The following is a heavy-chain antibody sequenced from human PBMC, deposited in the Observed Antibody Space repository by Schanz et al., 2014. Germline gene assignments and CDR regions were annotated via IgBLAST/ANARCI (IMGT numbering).Heavy chain of an antibody. D-gene: IGHD2-21*01. V-gene: IGHV4-4*02. CDR2: IFHSGTT. Sequence: QVPLQESGPGLVKPSGTLSLTCVVSGGSISSGVWWTWARQSPGKGLEWIGEIFHSGTTNYNPSLESRVTISVDKSKNQFSLILSSRTAADTAVYYCTRSTLWSYDVWGRGTMVIVSS. CDR1: GGSISSGVW. CDR3: TRSTLWSYDV. J-gene: IGHJ3*01.